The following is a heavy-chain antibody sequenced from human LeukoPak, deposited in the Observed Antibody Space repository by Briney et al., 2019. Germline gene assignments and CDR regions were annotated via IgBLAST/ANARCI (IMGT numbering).Heavy chain of an antibody. CDR3: ARFADTNYDAFDI. D-gene: IGHD4-11*01. J-gene: IGHJ3*02. CDR2: VYHRGTT. CDR1: GYSITSGSY. V-gene: IGHV4-38-2*02. Sequence: PSETLSLTCTVSGYSITSGSYWGWIRQSPGKGLEWIANVYHRGTTYYNPSLKSRLTISVDTSKNHFSLRLSSLSAADTAIYYCARFADTNYDAFDIWGQGTLVTVSS.